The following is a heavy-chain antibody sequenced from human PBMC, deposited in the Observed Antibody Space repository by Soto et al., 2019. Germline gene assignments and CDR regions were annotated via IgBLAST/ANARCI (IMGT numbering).Heavy chain of an antibody. CDR1: GFSLSDYS. D-gene: IGHD1-26*01. CDR3: AGSSDDGRDN. Sequence: DVQLVESGGGLVKPGGSLRLSCAASGFSLSDYSMNWIRQAPGKGLEWVASISSSSSFIHYAESMKGRFTISRDNAKNSLYLQMNSLSAEDMAVYYCAGSSDDGRDNWGQGTLVTVSS. CDR2: ISSSSSFI. J-gene: IGHJ4*02. V-gene: IGHV3-21*01.